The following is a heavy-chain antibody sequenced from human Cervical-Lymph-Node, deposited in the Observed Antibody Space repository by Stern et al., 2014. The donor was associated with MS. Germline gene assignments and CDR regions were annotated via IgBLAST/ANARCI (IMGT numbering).Heavy chain of an antibody. Sequence: VQLQESGPGLVKPSETLYLTCTVSGGSISSYYCSWIRQPPGKGLEWIGYIYYSGSTKYNPSLKSRVTISVDTSKNQFSLKLSSVTAADTAVYYCARGATQAFDPWGQGTLVTVSS. CDR1: GGSISSYY. CDR3: ARGATQAFDP. CDR2: IYYSGST. J-gene: IGHJ5*02. V-gene: IGHV4-59*01.